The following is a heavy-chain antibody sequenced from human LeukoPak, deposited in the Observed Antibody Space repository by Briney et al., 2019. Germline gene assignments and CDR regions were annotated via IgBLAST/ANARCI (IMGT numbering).Heavy chain of an antibody. CDR1: GGTFSIYA. CDR2: MIPMFGTA. J-gene: IGHJ5*02. Sequence: GASVKVSCKASGGTFSIYAISWVRQAPGQGLDWMEGMIPMFGTANYAQKFQGRVTITADESTSTAYMELSSLRSEDTAVYYCARTPYDSSGYYYYRWFDPWGQGTLVTVSS. V-gene: IGHV1-69*13. D-gene: IGHD3-22*01. CDR3: ARTPYDSSGYYYYRWFDP.